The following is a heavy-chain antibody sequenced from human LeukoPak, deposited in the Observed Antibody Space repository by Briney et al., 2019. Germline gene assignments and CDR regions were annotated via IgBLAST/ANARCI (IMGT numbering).Heavy chain of an antibody. J-gene: IGHJ4*02. D-gene: IGHD3-10*01. CDR1: GFPFSNNV. V-gene: IGHV3-23*01. CDR3: AKTFPYGTTWFGFCDY. Sequence: GGSLRLSCAASGFPFSNNVMTWVRQAPGRGLDWLSAISGVGGDTYYADSVKGRFTISRDNSKNILYLQMSSLTAEDTAVYYCAKTFPYGTTWFGFCDYWGQGALVSVSS. CDR2: ISGVGGDT.